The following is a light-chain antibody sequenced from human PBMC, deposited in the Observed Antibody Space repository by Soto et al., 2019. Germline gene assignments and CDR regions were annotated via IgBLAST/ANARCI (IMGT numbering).Light chain of an antibody. J-gene: IGLJ1*01. Sequence: QSALTQPASVSGSPGQSITISCTGTNSDVGGYNFVSWYQQHPGKAPKLMIYDVSNRPSGVSNRFSGSKSGNTASLNISGLPAEDEADYYCSSYTSSSIPYVFGIGTKLTVL. CDR2: DVS. V-gene: IGLV2-14*01. CDR3: SSYTSSSIPYV. CDR1: NSDVGGYNF.